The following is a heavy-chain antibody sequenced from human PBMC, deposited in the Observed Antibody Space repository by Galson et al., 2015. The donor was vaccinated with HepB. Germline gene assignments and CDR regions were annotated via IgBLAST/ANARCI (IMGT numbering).Heavy chain of an antibody. CDR1: GFTFSSYG. J-gene: IGHJ3*02. CDR3: ARIPTYYYDSSGYYLDAFDI. D-gene: IGHD3-22*01. CDR2: IWYDGSNK. V-gene: IGHV3-33*01. Sequence: SLRLSCAASGFTFSSYGMHWVRQAPGKGLEWVAVIWYDGSNKYYADSVKGRFTISRDNSKNTLYLQMNSLRAEDTAVYYCARIPTYYYDSSGYYLDAFDIWGQGTMVTVSS.